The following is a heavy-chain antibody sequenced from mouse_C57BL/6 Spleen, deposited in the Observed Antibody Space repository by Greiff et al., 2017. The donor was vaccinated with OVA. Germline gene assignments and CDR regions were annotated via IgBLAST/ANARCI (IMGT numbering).Heavy chain of an antibody. Sequence: QVQLQQSGAELVRPGASVTLSCKASGYTFTDYEMHWVKQTPVHGLEWIGAIDPDTGGTAYNQKFKGKAILTADKSSSTAYMELRSLTSEDSAVYYCTKKETYDYDGGFAYWGQGTLVTVSA. J-gene: IGHJ3*01. D-gene: IGHD2-4*01. CDR2: IDPDTGGT. CDR1: GYTFTDYE. V-gene: IGHV1-15*01. CDR3: TKKETYDYDGGFAY.